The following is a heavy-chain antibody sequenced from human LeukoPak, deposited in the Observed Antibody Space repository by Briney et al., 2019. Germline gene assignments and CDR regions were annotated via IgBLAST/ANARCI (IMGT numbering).Heavy chain of an antibody. J-gene: IGHJ3*02. Sequence: GGSLRLSCSASGFTFSRYAMHWVRQAPGKGLEYVSGINDNGGRTHYGDSVKGRFSISRDNSKNTLYLQMNSLRAEDTAVYYCARHLSGDDIWGQGTMVTVSS. CDR2: INDNGGRT. D-gene: IGHD4-17*01. V-gene: IGHV3-64*04. CDR3: ARHLSGDDI. CDR1: GFTFSRYA.